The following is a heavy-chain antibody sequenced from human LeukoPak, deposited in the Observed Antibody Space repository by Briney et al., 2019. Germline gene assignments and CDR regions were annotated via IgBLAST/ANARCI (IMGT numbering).Heavy chain of an antibody. CDR1: GYTFTGYY. V-gene: IGHV1-2*02. Sequence: ASVKVSCTASGYTFTGYYMHWVRQAPGQGLEWMGWINPNRGGTNYAQKFQGRVTITRDTSISTAYMELSRLRSDDTAVYYCAPSSPLYDSSGYYLDYWGQGTLVTVSS. CDR2: INPNRGGT. CDR3: APSSPLYDSSGYYLDY. D-gene: IGHD3-22*01. J-gene: IGHJ4*02.